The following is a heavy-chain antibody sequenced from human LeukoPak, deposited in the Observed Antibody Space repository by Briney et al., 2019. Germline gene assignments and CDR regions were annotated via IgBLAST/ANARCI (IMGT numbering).Heavy chain of an antibody. CDR1: GYTFTSYA. D-gene: IGHD2-2*01. CDR2: INAGNGNT. V-gene: IGHV1-3*01. J-gene: IGHJ4*02. Sequence: ASVKVSCKASGYTFTSYAMHWVRQAPGQRLEWMGWINAGNGNTKYSQKFQGRVTITRDTSASTAYMELSSLRSEDTAVYYCARGKLGYCSNTSCSYKYFDYWGQGTLVTVSS. CDR3: ARGKLGYCSNTSCSYKYFDY.